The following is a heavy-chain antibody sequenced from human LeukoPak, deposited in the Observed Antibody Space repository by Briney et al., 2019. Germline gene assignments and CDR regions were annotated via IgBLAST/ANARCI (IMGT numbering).Heavy chain of an antibody. J-gene: IGHJ3*02. CDR1: GGSISSYY. V-gene: IGHV4-4*07. CDR3: ARTPYSSTRAAFDI. Sequence: SDTLSLICTVSGGSISSYYWSWIRQPAGKGLEWIGRIYISGSTNYNPSLKSRVTMSVDTSKNQFSLKLSSVTAADTAVYYCARTPYSSTRAAFDIWGQGTMVTVSS. CDR2: IYISGST. D-gene: IGHD4-11*01.